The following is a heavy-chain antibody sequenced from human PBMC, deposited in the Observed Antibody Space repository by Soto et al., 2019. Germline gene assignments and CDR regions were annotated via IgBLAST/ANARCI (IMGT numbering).Heavy chain of an antibody. CDR2: ISGSGGST. D-gene: IGHD3-9*01. J-gene: IGHJ3*02. V-gene: IGHV3-23*01. CDR3: AKFWYYDILTGPNNDAFDI. CDR1: GFTFSSYA. Sequence: GGSLRLSCAASGFTFSSYAMSWVRQAPGKGLGWVSAISGSGGSTYYADSVKGRFTISRDNSKNTLYLQMNSLRAEDTAVYYCAKFWYYDILTGPNNDAFDIWGQGTMVTVSS.